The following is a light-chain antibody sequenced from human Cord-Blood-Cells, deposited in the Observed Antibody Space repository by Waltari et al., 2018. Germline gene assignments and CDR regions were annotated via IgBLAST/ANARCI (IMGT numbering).Light chain of an antibody. Sequence: DIVMTQSPDSLAVSLGERATINCKSSQSVLYSSNNKNYLAWYQQKPGQPTKLLIYWASTRESGVPDRFSGSGSGTDCTHTISSLQAEDVAVYYCQQYYSTPYSFGQGTKLEIK. CDR3: QQYYSTPYS. J-gene: IGKJ2*03. CDR2: WAS. CDR1: QSVLYSSNNKNY. V-gene: IGKV4-1*01.